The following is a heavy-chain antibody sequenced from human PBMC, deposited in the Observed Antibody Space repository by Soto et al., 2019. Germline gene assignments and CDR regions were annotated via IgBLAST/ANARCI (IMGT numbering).Heavy chain of an antibody. CDR2: INHSGST. J-gene: IGHJ5*02. CDR1: GGSFSGYY. CDR3: ARLGSTRTAYYYGSGSYFGFDP. Sequence: PSETLSLTCAVYGGSFSGYYWSWIRQPPGKGLEWIGEINHSGSTNYNPSLKSRVTISVDTSKNQFSLKLSSVTAADTAVYYCARLGSTRTAYYYGSGSYFGFDPWGQGTLVTVSS. V-gene: IGHV4-34*01. D-gene: IGHD3-10*01.